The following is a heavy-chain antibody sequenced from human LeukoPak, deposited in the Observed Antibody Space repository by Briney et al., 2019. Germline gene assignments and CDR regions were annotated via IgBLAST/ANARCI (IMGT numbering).Heavy chain of an antibody. CDR2: ISSSSSTI. CDR3: ARGGYYDSSGYPPRPFDP. V-gene: IGHV3-48*01. Sequence: RGSLRLSCAASGFTFSSYIMNWVRPAPGKGLEWVSYISSSSSTIYYADSVKGRFTISRDNAKNSLYLQMNSLRAEDTAVYYCARGGYYDSSGYPPRPFDPWGEGTLVTVS. CDR1: GFTFSSYI. D-gene: IGHD3-22*01. J-gene: IGHJ5*02.